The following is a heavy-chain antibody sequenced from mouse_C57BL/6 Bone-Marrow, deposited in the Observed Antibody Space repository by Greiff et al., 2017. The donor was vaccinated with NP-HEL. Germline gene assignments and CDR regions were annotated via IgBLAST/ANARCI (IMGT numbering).Heavy chain of an antibody. CDR1: AYTFTSYW. CDR2: IYPGSGST. D-gene: IGHD3-2*02. Sequence: QVQLQQPGAELVKPGASVKMSCKASAYTFTSYWITWVKQRPGQGLEWIGDIYPGSGSTNYNEKFKSKATLTVDTSSSTAYMQLSSLTSEDSAVYYCARLELRLRRAWFAYWGQGTLVTVSA. V-gene: IGHV1-55*01. CDR3: ARLELRLRRAWFAY. J-gene: IGHJ3*01.